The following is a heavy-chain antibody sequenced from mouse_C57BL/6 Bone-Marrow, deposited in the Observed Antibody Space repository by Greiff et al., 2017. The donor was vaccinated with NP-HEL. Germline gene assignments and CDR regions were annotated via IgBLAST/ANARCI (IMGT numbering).Heavy chain of an antibody. CDR2: INPSSGYT. D-gene: IGHD1-1*01. CDR1: GYTFTSYT. Sequence: QVQLQQSGADLARPGASVKMSCKASGYTFTSYTMHWVKQRPGQGLEWIGYINPSSGYTKYNQKFKDKATLTADKSSSTAYLQLSSLTSEDSAVYYCARGKLLLRSGWYFDVWGTGTTVTVSS. V-gene: IGHV1-4*01. CDR3: ARGKLLLRSGWYFDV. J-gene: IGHJ1*03.